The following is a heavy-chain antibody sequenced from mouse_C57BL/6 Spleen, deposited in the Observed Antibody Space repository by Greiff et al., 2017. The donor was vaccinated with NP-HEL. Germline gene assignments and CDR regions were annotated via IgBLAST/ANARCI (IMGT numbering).Heavy chain of an antibody. CDR1: GFTFSDYY. CDR2: INYDGSST. CDR3: ARGPYYYGSSYEAMDY. V-gene: IGHV5-16*01. Sequence: VQLKESEGGLVQPGSSMKLSCTASGFTFSDYYMAWVRQVPEKGLEWVANINYDGSSTYYLDSLKSRFIISRDNAKNILYLQMSSLKSEDTATYYCARGPYYYGSSYEAMDYWGQGTSVTVSS. D-gene: IGHD1-1*01. J-gene: IGHJ4*01.